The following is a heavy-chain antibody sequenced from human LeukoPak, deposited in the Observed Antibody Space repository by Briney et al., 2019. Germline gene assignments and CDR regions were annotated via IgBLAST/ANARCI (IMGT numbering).Heavy chain of an antibody. Sequence: ASVKVSCKASGYTFTDYYVHWVRQAPGQGLGWMGWINPNSGGTNYAQKFQGRVTMTRDTSISTAYMELSRLRSDDTAVYYCAREGPIVGATHLVDYWGKGTLVTVSS. V-gene: IGHV1-2*02. CDR3: AREGPIVGATHLVDY. D-gene: IGHD1-26*01. J-gene: IGHJ4*02. CDR1: GYTFTDYY. CDR2: INPNSGGT.